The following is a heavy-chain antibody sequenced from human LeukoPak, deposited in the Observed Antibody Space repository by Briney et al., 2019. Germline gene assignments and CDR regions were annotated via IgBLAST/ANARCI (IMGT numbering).Heavy chain of an antibody. Sequence: GGSLRLSCAASGFTFSSYSMNWVRQAPGKGLEWVSYISSSSSTIHYADSVKGRFTISRDNAKNSLYLQMNSLRAEDTAVYYCAKDTTAAGLYYFDYWGQGTLVTVSS. V-gene: IGHV3-48*01. D-gene: IGHD6-13*01. CDR1: GFTFSSYS. J-gene: IGHJ4*02. CDR3: AKDTTAAGLYYFDY. CDR2: ISSSSSTI.